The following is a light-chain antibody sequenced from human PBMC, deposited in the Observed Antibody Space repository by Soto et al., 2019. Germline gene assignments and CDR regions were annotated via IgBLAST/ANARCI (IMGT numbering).Light chain of an antibody. Sequence: QSALTQPASVSGSPGQSITISCTGTSSDVGSYNLVSWYQQHPGKALKLMIYEGSKRPSGVSNRFSGSKSGNTASLTISGLQAEDEADYYCCSYAGSSFYVFGTGTKVTVL. V-gene: IGLV2-23*01. CDR2: EGS. J-gene: IGLJ1*01. CDR3: CSYAGSSFYV. CDR1: SSDVGSYNL.